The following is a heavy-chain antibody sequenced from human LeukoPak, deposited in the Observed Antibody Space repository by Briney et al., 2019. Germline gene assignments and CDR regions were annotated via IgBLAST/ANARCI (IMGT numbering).Heavy chain of an antibody. CDR1: GGSVSSGSYY. CDR2: IYYSGST. D-gene: IGHD7-27*01. V-gene: IGHV4-61*01. CDR3: ARDGEGGAFDI. Sequence: SSETLSLTRTVSGGSVSSGSYYWSWIRQPPGKGLEWIGYIYYSGSTNYNPSLKSRVTISVDTSKNQFSLKLSSVTAADTAVYYCARDGEGGAFDIWGQGTMVTVSS. J-gene: IGHJ3*02.